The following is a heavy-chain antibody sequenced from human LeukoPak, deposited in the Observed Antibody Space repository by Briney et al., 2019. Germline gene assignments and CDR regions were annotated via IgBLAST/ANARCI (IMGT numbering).Heavy chain of an antibody. CDR2: ISDTGNT. D-gene: IGHD3-16*01. CDR3: ARAPRDYVSYWFDP. J-gene: IGHJ5*02. V-gene: IGHV3-21*01. Sequence: GGPLRLSCAASGFTFSSHGMNWVPQAPGKGLEGGSAISDTGNTYHADSVKGRFTISRDNAKNSLYLQLNSLRGDDTAVYYCARAPRDYVSYWFDPWGQGTLVSVSS. CDR1: GFTFSSHG.